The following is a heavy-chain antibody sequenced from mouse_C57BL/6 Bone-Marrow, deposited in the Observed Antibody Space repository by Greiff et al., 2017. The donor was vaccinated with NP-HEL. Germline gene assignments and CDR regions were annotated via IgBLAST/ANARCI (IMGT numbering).Heavy chain of an antibody. Sequence: QVQLQQPGAELVKPGASVKLSCKASGYTFTSYWMHWVKQRPGQGLEWIGEIDPSDSYTNYNQKFKGKSTLTVDKSSSTAYMQLSSLTSEDSAVYYCARSGSRTRVTTDGPYYFDYWGQGTTLTVSS. D-gene: IGHD1-1*01. J-gene: IGHJ2*01. CDR1: GYTFTSYW. CDR3: ARSGSRTRVTTDGPYYFDY. CDR2: IDPSDSYT. V-gene: IGHV1-69*01.